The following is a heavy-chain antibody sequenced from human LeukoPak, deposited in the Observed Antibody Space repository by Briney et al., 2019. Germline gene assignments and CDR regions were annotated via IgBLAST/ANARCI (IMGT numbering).Heavy chain of an antibody. CDR1: GYTFINYN. Sequence: GASVKVSCKASGYTFINYNMYWVRQAPEQGLEWMGMINPSGGSTSYAQKFQGRVTMTSDTSTSTVYMELSSLRSEDTAVYYCARVLDEQQLASFDYWGQGTLVTVST. J-gene: IGHJ4*02. CDR3: ARVLDEQQLASFDY. V-gene: IGHV1-46*03. CDR2: INPSGGST. D-gene: IGHD6-13*01.